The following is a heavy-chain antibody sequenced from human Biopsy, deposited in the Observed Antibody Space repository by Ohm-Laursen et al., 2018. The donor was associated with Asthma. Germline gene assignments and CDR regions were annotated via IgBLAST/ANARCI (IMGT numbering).Heavy chain of an antibody. CDR2: LIPVLGTP. D-gene: IGHD5-12*01. Sequence: SVKVSCKASGDSFSNYAISWVRQAPGQGLEWMGGLIPVLGTPDHAQMFEGRVTITADESTSTAYMELSSLSSEDTAVYYCARGYSGSDRIVYYSGLEVWGQGTTVTVSS. J-gene: IGHJ6*02. V-gene: IGHV1-69*13. CDR1: GDSFSNYA. CDR3: ARGYSGSDRIVYYSGLEV.